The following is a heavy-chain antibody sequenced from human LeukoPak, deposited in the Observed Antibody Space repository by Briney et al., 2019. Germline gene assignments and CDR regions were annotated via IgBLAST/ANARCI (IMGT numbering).Heavy chain of an antibody. CDR2: IYYSGST. V-gene: IGHV4-30-4*01. Sequence: PSQTLSLTCTVSGGSISSGDYYWSWIRQPPGKGLEWIGYIYYSGSTYYNPSLKSRVTISVDTSKNQFSLKLSSVTAADTAVYYCARSPTYCSGGSCLFDYWGQGTLVTVS. CDR1: GGSISSGDYY. J-gene: IGHJ4*02. D-gene: IGHD2-15*01. CDR3: ARSPTYCSGGSCLFDY.